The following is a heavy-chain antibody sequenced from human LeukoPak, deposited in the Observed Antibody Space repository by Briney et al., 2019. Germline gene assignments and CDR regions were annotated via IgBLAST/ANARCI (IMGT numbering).Heavy chain of an antibody. CDR3: ARPQDRLGGAFDI. CDR2: ISSSSSYI. J-gene: IGHJ3*02. Sequence: PGGSLRLSCAASGFTFSSYSMNWVRQAPGKGLEWVSSISSSSSYIYYADSVKGRFTISRDNAKNSLYLQMNSLRAEDTAVYYCARPQDRLGGAFDIWGQGTMVTVSS. CDR1: GFTFSSYS. D-gene: IGHD6-19*01. V-gene: IGHV3-21*01.